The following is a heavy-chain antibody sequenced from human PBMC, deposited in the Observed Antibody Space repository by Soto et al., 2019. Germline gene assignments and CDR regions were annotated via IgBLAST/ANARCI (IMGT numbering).Heavy chain of an antibody. J-gene: IGHJ6*02. CDR2: INHSGST. V-gene: IGHV4-34*01. CDR1: GGSFSGYY. D-gene: IGHD6-19*01. Sequence: QVQLQQWGAGLLKPSETLSLTCAVYGGSFSGYYWSWIRQPPGKWLEWIGEINHSGSTNYNPSLKSRVTISVDTSKNQFSLKLSSVTAADTAVYYCARPTRQWLGLRYYYGMDVWGQGTTVTVSS. CDR3: ARPTRQWLGLRYYYGMDV.